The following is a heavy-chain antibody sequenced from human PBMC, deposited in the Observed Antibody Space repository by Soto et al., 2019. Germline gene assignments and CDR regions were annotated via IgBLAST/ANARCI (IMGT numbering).Heavy chain of an antibody. V-gene: IGHV3-21*01. CDR2: ISSSSSNI. CDR1: GFTFRTYN. Sequence: EVQLVESGGGLGKPGGSLRLSCAASGFTFRTYNMNWVRQAPGKGLEWVSSISSSSSNIYYADSVKGRFTISRDNAKNPLYLQRNSLRAEDTAVYYCARVKDVGYRTTYYPYGMAVWCQGTTVTVSS. CDR3: ARVKDVGYRTTYYPYGMAV. D-gene: IGHD2-8*01. J-gene: IGHJ6*02.